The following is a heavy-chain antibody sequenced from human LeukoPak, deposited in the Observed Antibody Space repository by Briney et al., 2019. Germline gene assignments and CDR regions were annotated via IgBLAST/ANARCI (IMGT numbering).Heavy chain of an antibody. V-gene: IGHV3-23*01. D-gene: IGHD3-10*01. CDR1: GFTFNNHA. CDR2: ISGSGAMT. J-gene: IGHJ4*02. Sequence: GGSLRLSCAASGFTFNNHAMIWVRQAPGKGLEWVSSISGSGAMTYYGDSVKGRFTISRDNAMDTLYLQMNSLRADDTAVYYCAKDRVDGSGSQFDSWGQGSLVIVSS. CDR3: AKDRVDGSGSQFDS.